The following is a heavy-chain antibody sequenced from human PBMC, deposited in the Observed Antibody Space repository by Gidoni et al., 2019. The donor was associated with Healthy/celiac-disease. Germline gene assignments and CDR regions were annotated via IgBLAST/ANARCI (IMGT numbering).Heavy chain of an antibody. Sequence: QVQLVESGGGVVQPGRSLRLSCAASGFTFSSYAMHWVRQAPGKGLEWVAVISYDGSNKYYADSVKGRFTISRDNSKNTLYLQMNSLRAEDTAVYYCARAGDYGNYYYGMDVWGQGTTVTVSS. V-gene: IGHV3-30-3*01. J-gene: IGHJ6*02. CDR1: GFTFSSYA. D-gene: IGHD4-17*01. CDR2: ISYDGSNK. CDR3: ARAGDYGNYYYGMDV.